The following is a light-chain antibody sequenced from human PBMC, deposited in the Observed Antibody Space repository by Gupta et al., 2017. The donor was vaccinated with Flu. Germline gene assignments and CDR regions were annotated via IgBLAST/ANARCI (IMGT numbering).Light chain of an antibody. Sequence: QSALTQPASVSGSPGQSITISCPGTSSDVGGYKYVSWYQQHPGKAPKLMIYEVSNWASGVSNRFSGSKSGNTASLTISGLQADDEADYYCSSFTSSYTWVFGEGTKLTVL. J-gene: IGLJ3*02. CDR1: SSDVGGYKY. V-gene: IGLV2-14*01. CDR3: SSFTSSYTWV. CDR2: EVS.